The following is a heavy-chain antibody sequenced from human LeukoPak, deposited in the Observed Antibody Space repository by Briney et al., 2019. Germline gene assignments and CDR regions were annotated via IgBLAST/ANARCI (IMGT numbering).Heavy chain of an antibody. V-gene: IGHV1-2*02. CDR1: GYTFTGYY. CDR2: INPNSGGT. CDR3: ARARGIVVVVAQAATYEWPYYYMDV. J-gene: IGHJ6*03. Sequence: ASVKVSCKASGYTFTGYYMHWVRQAPGQGLEWMGWINPNSGGTNYAQKFQGRVTMTRDTSISTAYMELRSLRSDDTAVYYCARARGIVVVVAQAATYEWPYYYMDVWGKGTTVTISS. D-gene: IGHD2-15*01.